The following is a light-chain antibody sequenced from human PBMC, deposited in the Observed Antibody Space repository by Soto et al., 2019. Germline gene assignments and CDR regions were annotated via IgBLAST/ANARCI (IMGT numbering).Light chain of an antibody. CDR1: SSNIGSKT. Sequence: ALTQPPSASGTPGQRVTISCSGSSSNIGSKTVNWYQQLPGTAPKLLIYSNYQRPSGVPDRFSGSKSGTSASLAISGLQSEDEADYYCSAWDASLNGYVFGTGTKVTVL. CDR2: SNY. CDR3: SAWDASLNGYV. J-gene: IGLJ1*01. V-gene: IGLV1-44*01.